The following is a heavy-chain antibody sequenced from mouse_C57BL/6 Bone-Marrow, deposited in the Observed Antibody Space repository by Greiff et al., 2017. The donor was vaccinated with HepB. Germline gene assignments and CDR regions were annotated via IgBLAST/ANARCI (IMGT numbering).Heavy chain of an antibody. D-gene: IGHD1-1*01. CDR2: IDPSDSYT. J-gene: IGHJ4*01. CDR1: GYTFTSYW. CDR3: ASGPIYYYGSSYAMDY. Sequence: QVQLQQPGAELVKPGASVKLSCKASGYTFTSYWMQWVKQRPGQGLEWIGEIDPSDSYTNYNQKFKGKATLTVDTSSSTAYMQLSSLTSEDSAVYYCASGPIYYYGSSYAMDYWGQGTSVTVSS. V-gene: IGHV1-50*01.